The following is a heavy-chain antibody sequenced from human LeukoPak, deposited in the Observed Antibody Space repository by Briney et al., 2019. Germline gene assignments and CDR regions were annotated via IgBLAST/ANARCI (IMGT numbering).Heavy chain of an antibody. J-gene: IGHJ4*02. CDR3: AKDIVVVTAILFDY. CDR1: GFTFSSYA. CDR2: ISGSGGST. Sequence: GGSLRLSCAASGFTFSSYAMSWVRQAPGKGLEWVSAISGSGGSTYYADSVKGRFTISRDNSENTLYLQMNSLRAEDTDVYYCAKDIVVVTAILFDYWGQGTLVTVSS. V-gene: IGHV3-23*01. D-gene: IGHD2-21*02.